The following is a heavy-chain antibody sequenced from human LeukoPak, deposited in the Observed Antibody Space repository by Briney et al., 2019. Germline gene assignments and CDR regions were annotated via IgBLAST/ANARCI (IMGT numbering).Heavy chain of an antibody. V-gene: IGHV3-7*01. CDR3: ARDLLRYFDWFDY. CDR2: IKQDGSEK. Sequence: GGSLRLSCAASGFTFSSYWMGWVRQAPGKGLEWVANIKQDGSEKYYVDSVKGRFTISRDNAKNSLYLQMNSLRAEDTAVYYCARDLLRYFDWFDYWGQGTLVTVSS. CDR1: GFTFSSYW. J-gene: IGHJ5*01. D-gene: IGHD3-9*01.